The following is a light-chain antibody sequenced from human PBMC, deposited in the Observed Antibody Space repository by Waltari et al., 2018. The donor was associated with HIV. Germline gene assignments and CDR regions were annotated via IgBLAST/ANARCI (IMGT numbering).Light chain of an antibody. CDR1: ALGKKY. V-gene: IGLV3-25*03. J-gene: IGLJ3*02. Sequence: SYPLTQPPSAPVSQGPTARITCPRDALGKKYANWYPQKPGQAPVLVIYKDRERPSGIPERFSGSSSGRTVTLTISGVQAEDEADYYCQSADSSGTYWVFGGGTKLTVL. CDR2: KDR. CDR3: QSADSSGTYWV.